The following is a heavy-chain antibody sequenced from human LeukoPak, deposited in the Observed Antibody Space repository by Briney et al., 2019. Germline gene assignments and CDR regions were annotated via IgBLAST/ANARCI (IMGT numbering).Heavy chain of an antibody. D-gene: IGHD4-11*01. CDR1: GGSFSGYY. CDR3: ASGYSNYGGIFDY. V-gene: IGHV4-59*01. J-gene: IGHJ4*02. CDR2: IYYSGST. Sequence: PSETLSLTCAVYGGSFSGYYWSWIRQPPGKGLEWIGYIYYSGSTNYNPSLKSRVTISVDTSKNQFSLKLSSVTAADTAVYYRASGYSNYGGIFDYWGQGTLVTVSS.